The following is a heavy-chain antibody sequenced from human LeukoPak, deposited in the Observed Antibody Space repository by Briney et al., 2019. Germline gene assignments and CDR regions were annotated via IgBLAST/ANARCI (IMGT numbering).Heavy chain of an antibody. D-gene: IGHD1-26*01. CDR1: GYTFTGYY. CDR3: ARSKAWELPNAFDI. J-gene: IGHJ3*02. Sequence: ASVKVSCKPSGYTFTGYYMHWVRQAPGQGLEWMGRINPNSGGTNYAQKFQGRVTMTRDTSISTAYMELSRLRSDDTAVYYCARSKAWELPNAFDIWGQGTMVTVSS. V-gene: IGHV1-2*06. CDR2: INPNSGGT.